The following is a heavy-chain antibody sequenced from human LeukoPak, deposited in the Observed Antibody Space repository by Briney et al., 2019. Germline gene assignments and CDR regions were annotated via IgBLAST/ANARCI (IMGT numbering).Heavy chain of an antibody. CDR3: ARAYGLFDY. Sequence: PSETLSLTCAVYGGSFSGYYWSWIRQPPGKGLEWIGEINHSGSANYNPSLKSRVTTSVDTSKNQFSLKLSSVTAADTAVYYCARAYGLFDYWGQGTLVTVSS. CDR1: GGSFSGYY. D-gene: IGHD4-17*01. V-gene: IGHV4-34*01. J-gene: IGHJ4*02. CDR2: INHSGSA.